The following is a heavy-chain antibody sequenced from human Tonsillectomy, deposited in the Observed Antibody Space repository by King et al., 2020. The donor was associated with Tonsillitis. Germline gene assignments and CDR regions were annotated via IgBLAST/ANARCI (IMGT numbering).Heavy chain of an antibody. V-gene: IGHV3-21*01. Sequence: VQLVESGGGLVKPGGSLRLSCATSAFIFSNYALTWVRQAPGKGLEGVSSTSSSSSRIFYAASVKGRFTISRDSAKNSLYLQMNSLRVEDTAVYYCAKEKGAGYYDSGRGAFDIWGQGTMVTVSS. D-gene: IGHD3-22*01. J-gene: IGHJ3*02. CDR3: AKEKGAGYYDSGRGAFDI. CDR2: TSSSSSRI. CDR1: AFIFSNYA.